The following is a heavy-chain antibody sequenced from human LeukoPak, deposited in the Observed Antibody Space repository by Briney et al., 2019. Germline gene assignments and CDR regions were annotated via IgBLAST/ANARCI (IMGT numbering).Heavy chain of an antibody. V-gene: IGHV3-23*01. D-gene: IGHD3-3*01. CDR3: AKDPVYDFWSGYSFDY. J-gene: IGHJ4*02. CDR1: GFTFSSYA. Sequence: GGSLRLSCAASGFTFSSYAMSWVRQAPGKGLEWVSAISGSGGSTYYADSVKGRFTISRDNSKNTLYLQMNSLRAEDTAVYYCAKDPVYDFWSGYSFDYWGQGTLVTVSS. CDR2: ISGSGGST.